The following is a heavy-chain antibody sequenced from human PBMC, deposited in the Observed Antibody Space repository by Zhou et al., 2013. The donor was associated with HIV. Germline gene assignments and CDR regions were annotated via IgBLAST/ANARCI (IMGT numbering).Heavy chain of an antibody. D-gene: IGHD3-16*01. CDR1: GGSISSSSYY. CDR3: ARRLMTYGGVMLRQTFDY. Sequence: QLHLQESGPGLVKPSETLSLTCTVSGGSISSSSYYWGWIRQPPGKGLDWIGSIYYSGTTYYNPSLKSRVTISLDTSKNQFFLKLSSVTAADTAVYYCARRLMTYGGVMLRQTFDYWGQGTLVTVSS. J-gene: IGHJ4*02. CDR2: IYYSGTT. V-gene: IGHV4-39*07.